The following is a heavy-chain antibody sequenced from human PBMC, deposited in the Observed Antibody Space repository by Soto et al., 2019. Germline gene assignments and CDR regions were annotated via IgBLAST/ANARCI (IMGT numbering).Heavy chain of an antibody. Sequence: ASVKVSCKASGYTFTSYAMHWVRQAPGQRLEWMGWINAGNGNTKYSQKFQGRVTITRDTSASTAYMELSSLRSEDTAVYYCAREDGQWLEYNWFDPWGQGTLVTVSS. D-gene: IGHD6-19*01. CDR3: AREDGQWLEYNWFDP. J-gene: IGHJ5*02. V-gene: IGHV1-3*01. CDR1: GYTFTSYA. CDR2: INAGNGNT.